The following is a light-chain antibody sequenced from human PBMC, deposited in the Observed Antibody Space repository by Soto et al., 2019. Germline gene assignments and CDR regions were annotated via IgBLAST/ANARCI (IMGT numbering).Light chain of an antibody. CDR1: QSISNY. Sequence: DIEMTQSPSPLSASVGDRVTITCRASQSISNYLNWYQQKPGKAPKLLICDASNLEAGVPSRFRGSGSGTDFTFTISRLQPEDIATYYCQQSYSTPPYTFGQGTKVDIK. CDR2: DAS. CDR3: QQSYSTPPYT. J-gene: IGKJ1*01. V-gene: IGKV1-33*01.